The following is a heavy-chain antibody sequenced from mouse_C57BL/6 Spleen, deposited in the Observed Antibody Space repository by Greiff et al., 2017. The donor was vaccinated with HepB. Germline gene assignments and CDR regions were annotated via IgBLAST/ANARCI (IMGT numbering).Heavy chain of an antibody. CDR1: GYTFTNYW. J-gene: IGHJ2*01. CDR3: ARRGPDGYYY. D-gene: IGHD2-3*01. V-gene: IGHV1-63*01. CDR2: IYPGGGYT. Sequence: VQLQQSGAELVRPGTSVKMSCKASGYTFTNYWIGWAKQRPGHGLEWIGDIYPGGGYTNYNEKFKGKATLTADKSSSTAYMQFSSLTSEDSAIYYCARRGPDGYYYWGQGTTLTVSS.